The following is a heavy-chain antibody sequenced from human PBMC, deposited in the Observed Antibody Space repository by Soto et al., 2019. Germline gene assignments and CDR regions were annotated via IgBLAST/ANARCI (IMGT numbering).Heavy chain of an antibody. CDR1: GYTFSAYT. D-gene: IGHD3-3*02. V-gene: IGHV1-3*01. Sequence: QAQLVQSGAEMKKPGASVKVSCKATGYTFSAYTMNWVRQAPGQSLEWVGWINADRGNTKYSQNFQGRVSITRNTSASTVYMELTGLTSEDTAVYYCARDTETLGPRANDALDIWGQGTMVTVSS. CDR2: INADRGNT. CDR3: ARDTETLGPRANDALDI. J-gene: IGHJ3*02.